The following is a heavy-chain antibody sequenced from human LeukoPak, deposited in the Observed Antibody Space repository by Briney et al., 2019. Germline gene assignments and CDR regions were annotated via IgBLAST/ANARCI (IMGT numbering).Heavy chain of an antibody. V-gene: IGHV1-3*01. D-gene: IGHD1-26*01. J-gene: IGHJ4*02. CDR1: GYTFTSYA. CDR3: ARDSGSGNNDY. CDR2: ISAGNGNT. Sequence: ASVKVSCKASGYTFTSYAIHWVRQAPGQRLEWMGWISAGNGNTKYSQNFQGRVTFISNTSATTAFMELSSLRSEDAAVYYCARDSGSGNNDYWGQGTLVTVSS.